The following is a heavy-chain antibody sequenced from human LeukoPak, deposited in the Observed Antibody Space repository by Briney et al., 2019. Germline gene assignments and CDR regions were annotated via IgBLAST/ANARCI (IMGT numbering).Heavy chain of an antibody. CDR2: IYPGVSET. J-gene: IGHJ4*02. Sequence: GESLKISCKGSGYSFTSYWIGWVRQMPGKGLEWMGIIYPGVSETRYSPSFQGRVTIPADKSISTAYLQWSALRASDTAIYYCAKIDRQYCSRSSCYALDYWGQGTQVTVSS. CDR3: AKIDRQYCSRSSCYALDY. D-gene: IGHD2-2*01. CDR1: GYSFTSYW. V-gene: IGHV5-51*01.